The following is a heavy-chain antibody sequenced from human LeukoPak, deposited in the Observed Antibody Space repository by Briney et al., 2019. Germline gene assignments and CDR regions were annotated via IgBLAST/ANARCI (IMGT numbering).Heavy chain of an antibody. CDR2: INSDGSST. V-gene: IGHV3-74*01. J-gene: IGHJ4*02. D-gene: IGHD6-19*01. CDR1: GFTIDTYW. Sequence: GGSLRLSCAASGFTIDTYWMHWVRQAPGKGLVWVSRINSDGSSTSYADSVKGRFTTSRDNAKNTVYLQMNSLRAEDTAVYYCARARVAVAGEFDYWGQGTLVTVSS. CDR3: ARARVAVAGEFDY.